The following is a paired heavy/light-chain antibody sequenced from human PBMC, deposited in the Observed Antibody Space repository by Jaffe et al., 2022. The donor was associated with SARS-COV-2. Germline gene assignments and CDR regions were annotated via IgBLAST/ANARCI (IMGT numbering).Light chain of an antibody. J-gene: IGKJ4*01. Sequence: EIVLTQSPGTLSLSPGERATLSCRTSQTVTNNNLAWYQQKPGQAPRLLIYLASNRATDIPDRFSGSGSGTDFTLTISRLESEDFAVYYCQQYSSRSITFGGGTKVEI. CDR1: QTVTNNN. CDR3: QQYSSRSIT. CDR2: LAS. V-gene: IGKV3-20*01.
Heavy chain of an antibody. V-gene: IGHV3-11*01. J-gene: IGHJ5*02. CDR3: ARNGGTFDP. D-gene: IGHD2-8*01. CDR1: GFILSDYD. CDR2: LTASGSAK. Sequence: QVHLVESGGGLVKPGGSLRLSCAASGFILSDYDMTWIRQAPGKGLEWVSMLTASGSAKYYADSVKGRFTISRDDARNLLYVEMNALRVEDTAVYYCARNGGTFDPWGQGTLVTVSS.